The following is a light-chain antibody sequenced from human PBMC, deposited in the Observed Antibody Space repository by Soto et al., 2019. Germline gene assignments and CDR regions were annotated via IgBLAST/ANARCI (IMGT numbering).Light chain of an antibody. CDR3: QQYGSSSRT. CDR1: QSVSSY. Sequence: EIVLTQSPGTLSLSPGERATLSCRASQSVSSYFAWYQQKPGQAPRLLIYGASRRATGIPDRFSGSGAGTDCTLTISRLEPEDLAVYYCQQYGSSSRTFGQGTKGEIK. V-gene: IGKV3-20*01. CDR2: GAS. J-gene: IGKJ1*01.